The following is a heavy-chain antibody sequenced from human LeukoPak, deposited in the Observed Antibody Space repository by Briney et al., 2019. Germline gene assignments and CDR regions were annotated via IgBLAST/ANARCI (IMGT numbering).Heavy chain of an antibody. CDR3: ARDRYSSSSRPNWFDP. J-gene: IGHJ5*02. D-gene: IGHD6-6*01. Sequence: AGGSLRLSCAASGFTFSSYSMNWVRQAPGKGLEWVSSISSSSSYIYYADSVKGRFTISRDNAKNSLYLQMNSLRAEDTAVYYCARDRYSSSSRPNWFDPWGKGTLVTVSS. CDR2: ISSSSSYI. V-gene: IGHV3-21*01. CDR1: GFTFSSYS.